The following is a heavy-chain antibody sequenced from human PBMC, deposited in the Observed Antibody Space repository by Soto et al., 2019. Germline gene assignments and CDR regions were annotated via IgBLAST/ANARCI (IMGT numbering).Heavy chain of an antibody. D-gene: IGHD6-19*01. Sequence: QVQLQESGPGLVKPSETLSLNCTVSGGSISSYYWSWIRQSPGKGLEWIGYIYYSGSTNYNPSLTSRVTLSLDXXKNQFSLKLSSVTAADTAVYYCARGSSGWPPRLDYWGQGTLVTVSS. CDR1: GGSISSYY. J-gene: IGHJ4*02. CDR2: IYYSGST. CDR3: ARGSSGWPPRLDY. V-gene: IGHV4-59*01.